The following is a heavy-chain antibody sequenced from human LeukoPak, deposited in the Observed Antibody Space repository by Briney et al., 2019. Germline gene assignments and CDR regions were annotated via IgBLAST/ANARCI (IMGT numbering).Heavy chain of an antibody. CDR3: ARSASRKNATPPVY. J-gene: IGHJ4*02. Sequence: ASVKVSCKASGYTFTSYGISWVRQAPGQGLEWMGWISAYNGNTNYAQKLLGRVTMTTDTSTSTAYMELRSLRSDDTAVYYCARSASRKNATPPVYWGQGTLVTVSS. CDR2: ISAYNGNT. V-gene: IGHV1-18*01. CDR1: GYTFTSYG.